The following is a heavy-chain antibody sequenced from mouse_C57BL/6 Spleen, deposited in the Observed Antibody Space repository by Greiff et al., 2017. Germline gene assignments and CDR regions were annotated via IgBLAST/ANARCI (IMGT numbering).Heavy chain of an antibody. V-gene: IGHV5-15*01. CDR3: ARDYYYAMDY. Sequence: EVNLVESGGGLVQPGGSLKLSCAASGFTFSDYGMAWVRQAPRQGPEWVAFISNLAYSIYYADTVTGRFTISRENAKNTLYLEMSSLRSEDTAMYYCARDYYYAMDYWGQGTSVTVSS. J-gene: IGHJ4*01. CDR2: ISNLAYSI. CDR1: GFTFSDYG.